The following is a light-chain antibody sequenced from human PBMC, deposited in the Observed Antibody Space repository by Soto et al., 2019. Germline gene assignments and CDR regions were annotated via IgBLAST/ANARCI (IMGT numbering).Light chain of an antibody. V-gene: IGLV2-14*01. CDR3: CSFNSGDTHYV. CDR1: SGDVGSFDF. J-gene: IGLJ1*01. Sequence: QSVLTQPVSVSGSPGQSITISCTGTSGDVGSFDFVSWYQHSPGKAPKLMIYGVSYRPSGVSNRFSGSKSGNTASLTISGLQTEDEADYYCCSFNSGDTHYVFGTGTKLTVL. CDR2: GVS.